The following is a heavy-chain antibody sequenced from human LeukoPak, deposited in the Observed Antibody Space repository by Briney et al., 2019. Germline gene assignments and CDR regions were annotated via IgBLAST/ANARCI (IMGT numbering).Heavy chain of an antibody. CDR2: IYYSGST. CDR3: ARDGGWELEYYYYGMDV. CDR1: GGSISSSSYY. V-gene: IGHV4-30-4*08. D-gene: IGHD1-26*01. J-gene: IGHJ6*02. Sequence: SETLSLTCTVSGGSISSSSYYWGWIRQPPGKGLEWIGYIYYSGSTYYNPSLKSRVTISVDTSKNQFSLKLSSVTAADTAVYYCARDGGWELEYYYYGMDVWGQGTTVTVSS.